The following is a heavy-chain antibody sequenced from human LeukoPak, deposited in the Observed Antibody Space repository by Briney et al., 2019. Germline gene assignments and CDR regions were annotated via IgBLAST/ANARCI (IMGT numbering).Heavy chain of an antibody. V-gene: IGHV4-39*01. CDR1: GGSISSSSYY. CDR2: IYYSGSA. J-gene: IGHJ4*02. D-gene: IGHD3-22*01. Sequence: SETLSLTCTVSGGSISSSSYYWGWVRQPPGKGLEWIGSIYYSGSAYYNSALNSRLTISVDTSKNQFSLNLASVTAADTAVYYCARHSSYYGSSGYYVLAPFDYWGQGTLVTVSS. CDR3: ARHSSYYGSSGYYVLAPFDY.